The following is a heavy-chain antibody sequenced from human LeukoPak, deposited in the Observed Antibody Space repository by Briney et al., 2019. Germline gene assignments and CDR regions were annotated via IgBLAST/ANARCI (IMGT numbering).Heavy chain of an antibody. D-gene: IGHD5-18*01. J-gene: IGHJ4*02. V-gene: IGHV3-48*02. Sequence: GGSLRLSCAASGFTFTRYGMVWVRQAPGKGLEWVSYISGSTSAVYYADSVRGRFTISRDNAKNSLYLQMNSLRDDDTAVYYCAGLDTAMITSSDYWGQGTLVTVSS. CDR3: AGLDTAMITSSDY. CDR1: GFTFTRYG. CDR2: ISGSTSAV.